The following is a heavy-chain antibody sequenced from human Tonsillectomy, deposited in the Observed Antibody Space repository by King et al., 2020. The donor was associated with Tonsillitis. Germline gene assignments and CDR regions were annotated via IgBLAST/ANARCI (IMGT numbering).Heavy chain of an antibody. CDR3: ARDWGGKDV. D-gene: IGHD3-16*01. J-gene: IGHJ6*02. V-gene: IGHV3-48*01. Sequence: VQLVESGGGLVQPGGSLRLSCAASGFTFSIYSMNWVRQAPGKGLEWVSYISSSSSTKYYADSAKGRFTISRDNAKNSLYLQMNSLRAEDTAVYYCARDWGGKDVWGQGTTVTVSS. CDR2: ISSSSSTK. CDR1: GFTFSIYS.